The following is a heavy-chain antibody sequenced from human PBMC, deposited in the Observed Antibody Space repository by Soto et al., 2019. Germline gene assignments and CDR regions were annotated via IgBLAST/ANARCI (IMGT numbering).Heavy chain of an antibody. CDR3: ATPTGYSYYYYGMEV. D-gene: IGHD3-9*01. CDR2: ISVYNGDT. V-gene: IGHV1-18*01. CDR1: GYTLTSYG. Sequence: AASVKVSCKASGYTLTSYGISWVRQAPGQGLEWVGWISVYNGDTHYAQKFQGRVTMTTDTSTSTAYMELRSLRSDDTAVYYCATPTGYSYYYYGMEVWGQGTTVTVSS. J-gene: IGHJ6*02.